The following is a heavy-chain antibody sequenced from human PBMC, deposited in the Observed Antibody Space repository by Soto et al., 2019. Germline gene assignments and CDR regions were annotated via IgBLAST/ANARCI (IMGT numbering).Heavy chain of an antibody. J-gene: IGHJ3*02. V-gene: IGHV4-30-2*01. CDR2: IYRSGST. Sequence: SETLSLTCAVSGGSISSGGYSCSCIRQPPWKGLEWIGYIYRSGSTYCNPSLKSRVTISVDRSKNQFSLKLSSVTAADTAVYYCARGSGYYKAFDIWGQGTMVTVSS. CDR3: ARGSGYYKAFDI. CDR1: GGSISSGGYS. D-gene: IGHD3-9*01.